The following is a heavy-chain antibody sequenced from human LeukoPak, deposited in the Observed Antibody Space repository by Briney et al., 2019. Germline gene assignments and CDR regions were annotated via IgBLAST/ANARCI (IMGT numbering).Heavy chain of an antibody. CDR1: GFTFDDYG. Sequence: GGSLRLSCAASGFTFDDYGMSWVRQAPGKGLEWVSGINWNGSSTGYADSVKGRFTISRDNAKNFLYLQMNSLRAEDTALYYCARVGHLYYYYMDVWGKGTTVTVSS. V-gene: IGHV3-20*04. J-gene: IGHJ6*03. CDR3: ARVGHLYYYYMDV. CDR2: INWNGSST.